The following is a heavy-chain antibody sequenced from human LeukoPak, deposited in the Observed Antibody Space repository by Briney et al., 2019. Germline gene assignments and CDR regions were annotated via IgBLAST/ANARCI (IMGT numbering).Heavy chain of an antibody. D-gene: IGHD2-2*01. Sequence: GRSLRLSCAASGFTFSSYGMHWVRQAPGKGLEWVAVIWYDGSNKYYADSVKGRFTISRDNSKNTLYLQMNSLRAEDTAVYYCARDRHCSSTSCYVYYCGMDVWGQGTTVTVSS. J-gene: IGHJ6*02. CDR3: ARDRHCSSTSCYVYYCGMDV. CDR1: GFTFSSYG. CDR2: IWYDGSNK. V-gene: IGHV3-33*01.